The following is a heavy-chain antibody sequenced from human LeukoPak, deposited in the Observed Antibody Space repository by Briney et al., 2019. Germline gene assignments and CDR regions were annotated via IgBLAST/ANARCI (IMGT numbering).Heavy chain of an antibody. CDR3: TTVVAAAVNGWFDP. J-gene: IGHJ5*02. CDR2: IWYDGSNK. V-gene: IGHV3-33*01. D-gene: IGHD6-13*01. CDR1: GFTFSSYG. Sequence: GGSLRLSCAASGFTFSSYGMHWVRQAPGKGLEWVAVIWYDGSNKYYADSVKGRFTISRDNSKNTLYLQMNSLRTEDTAVYYCTTVVAAAVNGWFDPWGQGTLVTVSS.